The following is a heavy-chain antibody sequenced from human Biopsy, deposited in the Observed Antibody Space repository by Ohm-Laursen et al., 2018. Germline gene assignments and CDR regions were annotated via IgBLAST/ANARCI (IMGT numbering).Heavy chain of an antibody. CDR3: ARDRGYYSDRTVPGYFDL. V-gene: IGHV4-59*01. J-gene: IGHJ2*01. D-gene: IGHD3-22*01. CDR1: GDSISSYY. CDR2: VYYIGSN. Sequence: SQTLSLTCTVSGDSISSYYWRWIRQPPGKGLEWIGYVYYIGSNHYNPSLQSRVTISVDTSKNHFSLRLRSVTPADTAIYYCARDRGYYSDRTVPGYFDLWGRGTLVTVSS.